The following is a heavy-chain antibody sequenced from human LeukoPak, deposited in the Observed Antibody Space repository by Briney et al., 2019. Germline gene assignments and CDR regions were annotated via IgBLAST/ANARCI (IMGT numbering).Heavy chain of an antibody. Sequence: PRGSLRLSCAASGFGFDDYAMSWVRQAPGKGLEWVSGINWSGVSTGYADSVKGRFTISRDNTKNSLFLQLNSLRAEDTAFYYCAKGKDTLNPYWYFDVWGRGTLVSVSS. V-gene: IGHV3-20*04. J-gene: IGHJ2*01. D-gene: IGHD5-18*01. CDR2: INWSGVST. CDR3: AKGKDTLNPYWYFDV. CDR1: GFGFDDYA.